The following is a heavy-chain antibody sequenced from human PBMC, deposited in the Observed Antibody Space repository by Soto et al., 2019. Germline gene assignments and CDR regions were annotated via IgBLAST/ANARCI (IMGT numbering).Heavy chain of an antibody. CDR2: IHSSGST. J-gene: IGHJ5*02. D-gene: IGHD6-13*01. CDR1: GASMNSYH. Sequence: SETLSLTCTVSGASMNSYHWSWIRQPAGKGLEWIGHIHSSGSTNYNPSLKSRVTMPVDTSKNQFSLRLMSLTAADTAVYYCARDQGVAAAGITWFDPWGQGSLVTVSS. V-gene: IGHV4-4*07. CDR3: ARDQGVAAAGITWFDP.